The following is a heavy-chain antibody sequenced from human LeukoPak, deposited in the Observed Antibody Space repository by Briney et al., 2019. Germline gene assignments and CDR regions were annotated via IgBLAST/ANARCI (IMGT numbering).Heavy chain of an antibody. CDR1: GGSISSSSYY. Sequence: PSETLSLTCTVSGGSISSSSYYWGWLRQPPGKGLGWIGYIYYTGSTNYSPSLKSRVTMSLDTSKNQISLKLSSLTAADTAVYYCARGNSGYPVDYWGQGTLVTVSS. V-gene: IGHV4-61*05. J-gene: IGHJ4*02. D-gene: IGHD5-12*01. CDR2: IYYTGST. CDR3: ARGNSGYPVDY.